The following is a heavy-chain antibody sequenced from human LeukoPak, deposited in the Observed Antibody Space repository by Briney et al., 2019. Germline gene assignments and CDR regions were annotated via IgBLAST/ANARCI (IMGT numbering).Heavy chain of an antibody. CDR1: GGTFSSYA. J-gene: IGHJ4*02. Sequence: SVKVSCKASGGTFSSYAISWVRQAPGQGLEWMGIIIPSDGSTSYAQKFQGRVTMTRDTSTSTVYMELSSLRSEDTAVYYCARGKVVTMVRGVIITYFDYWGQGTLVTASS. CDR2: IIPSDGST. CDR3: ARGKVVTMVRGVIITYFDY. V-gene: IGHV1-46*01. D-gene: IGHD3-10*01.